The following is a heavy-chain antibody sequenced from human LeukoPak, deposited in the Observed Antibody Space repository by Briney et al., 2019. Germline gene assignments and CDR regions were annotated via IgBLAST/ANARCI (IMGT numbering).Heavy chain of an antibody. CDR1: GGSVSSASYY. CDR3: ARVWEPRDYYRMDV. CDR2: FYYSGST. V-gene: IGHV4-61*01. D-gene: IGHD1-26*01. J-gene: IGHJ6*02. Sequence: NPSATLSLTCTVSGGSVSSASYYWSWIRRPPGKGLEWIGYFYYSGSTKYNPSLKSRVAISVDTSKNQFSLKLRSVTATDTAVYYCARVWEPRDYYRMDVWGQGTTVIVSS.